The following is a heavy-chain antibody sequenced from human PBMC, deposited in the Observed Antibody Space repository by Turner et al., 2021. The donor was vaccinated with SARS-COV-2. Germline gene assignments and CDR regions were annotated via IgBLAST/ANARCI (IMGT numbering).Heavy chain of an antibody. V-gene: IGHV4-39*01. D-gene: IGHD3-10*02. J-gene: IGHJ3*01. Sequence: QVQLQESGPGLVKPSETLSLICTVSGGSIRTSGYFWAWIRQPHGKEPEWIGTLRYGGNTYYNPSLNRRVTLSVDTSDKQFSLSLGSVTAADSAVYYWARHDDRGENYVCGFDLWGQGTMVTVSS. CDR2: LRYGGNT. CDR1: GGSIRTSGYF. CDR3: ARHDDRGENYVCGFDL.